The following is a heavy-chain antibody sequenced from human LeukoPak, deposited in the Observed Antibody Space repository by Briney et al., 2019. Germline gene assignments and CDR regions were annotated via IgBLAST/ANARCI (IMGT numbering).Heavy chain of an antibody. J-gene: IGHJ6*03. CDR3: ARVIGGDGDFYYYYYYMDV. CDR2: INPNSGGT. CDR1: GYTFTGYY. D-gene: IGHD2-21*01. Sequence: ASVKVSCKASGYTFTGYYMHWVRQAPGQGLEWMGWINPNSGGTNYAQKFQGRVTMTRDTSISTAYMELSSLRSEDTAVYYCARVIGGDGDFYYYYYYMDVWGKGTTVTVSS. V-gene: IGHV1-2*02.